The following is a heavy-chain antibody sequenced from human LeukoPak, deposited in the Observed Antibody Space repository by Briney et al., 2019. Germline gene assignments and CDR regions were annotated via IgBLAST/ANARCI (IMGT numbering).Heavy chain of an antibody. CDR2: ISWNSGSI. CDR1: GFTFDDYA. V-gene: IGHV3-9*01. Sequence: GRSLRLSCAASGFTFDDYAMHWVRQAPGKGLEGVSGISWNSGSIGYADSVKGRFTISRDNAKNSLYLQMNSLRAEDTALYYCAKDIGPGYLVRGVITTDYFDYWGQGTLVTVSS. CDR3: AKDIGPGYLVRGVITTDYFDY. J-gene: IGHJ4*02. D-gene: IGHD3-10*01.